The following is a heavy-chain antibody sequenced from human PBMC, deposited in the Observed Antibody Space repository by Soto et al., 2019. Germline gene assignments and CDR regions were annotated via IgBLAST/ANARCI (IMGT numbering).Heavy chain of an antibody. Sequence: EVQLVESGGGLVQPGGSLRLSCAASGFTFNDPYMDWVRQAPGKGLEWGGRIKNRANSYTTEYAASVKGRFIISRDDSKKSVFLQMNSLKTEDTAVYYCARAPSYYGSGSDYWGQGTLVTVSS. CDR3: ARAPSYYGSGSDY. D-gene: IGHD3-10*01. V-gene: IGHV3-72*01. J-gene: IGHJ4*02. CDR1: GFTFNDPY. CDR2: IKNRANSYTT.